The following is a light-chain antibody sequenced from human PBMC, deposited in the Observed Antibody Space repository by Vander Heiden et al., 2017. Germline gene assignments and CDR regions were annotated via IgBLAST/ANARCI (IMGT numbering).Light chain of an antibody. J-gene: IGKJ2*01. CDR3: QQYKREFYT. V-gene: IGKV1-5*03. CDR1: QSISSW. CDR2: KAS. Sequence: DIQMTQSPSTLSASVGDRVTITCRASQSISSWLAWYQQKPGKAPKLLIYKASSLESGVPSRFSGSGSGTEVTLTISSMKPDDFATYYCQQYKREFYTFGQGTKLEIK.